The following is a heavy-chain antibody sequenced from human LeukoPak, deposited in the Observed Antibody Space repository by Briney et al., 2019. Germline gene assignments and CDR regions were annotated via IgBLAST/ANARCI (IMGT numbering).Heavy chain of an antibody. CDR2: IYYSGGT. D-gene: IGHD6-13*01. CDR3: ARSLYSSNPVSKY. J-gene: IGHJ4*02. V-gene: IGHV4-31*03. Sequence: PSQTLTLTCTVSGGSISSGAYYWSWIRQHPGKGLEWIGYIYYSGGTYYNPSLKSRVTISINTSKNQFSLKLSSVTAADTAVYYCARSLYSSNPVSKYWGQGTLVTVSS. CDR1: GGSISSGAYY.